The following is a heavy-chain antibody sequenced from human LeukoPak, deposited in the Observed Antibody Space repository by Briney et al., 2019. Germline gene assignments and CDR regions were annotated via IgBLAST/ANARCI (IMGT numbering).Heavy chain of an antibody. J-gene: IGHJ4*02. Sequence: AASVKVSCKASGYTFTGYYMHWVRQAPGQGLEWMGWINPNSGGTNYAQEFQGRVTMTRDTSISTAYMELSRLRSDDTAVYYCARVTVDTAMSQNYWGQGTLVTVSS. CDR2: INPNSGGT. CDR1: GYTFTGYY. D-gene: IGHD5-18*01. CDR3: ARVTVDTAMSQNY. V-gene: IGHV1-2*02.